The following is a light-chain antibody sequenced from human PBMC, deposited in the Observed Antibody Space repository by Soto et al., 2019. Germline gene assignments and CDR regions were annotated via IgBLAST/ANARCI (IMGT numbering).Light chain of an antibody. CDR3: QQYHNWPPQYT. CDR2: GAS. V-gene: IGKV3-15*01. Sequence: EIVMTQSPASLSVSPGDGATLSCWASQSVASNVAWYQQKPGQGPRLLIHGASTRAAGVPARFSGSGSGTDFTLTISSLQSDVFAVYFCQQYHNWPPQYTFGQGTKLQIK. CDR1: QSVASN. J-gene: IGKJ2*01.